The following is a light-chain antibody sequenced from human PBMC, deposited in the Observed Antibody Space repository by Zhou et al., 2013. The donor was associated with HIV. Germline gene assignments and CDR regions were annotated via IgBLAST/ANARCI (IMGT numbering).Light chain of an antibody. CDR1: QSLTTS. CDR2: DAS. V-gene: IGKV3-11*01. Sequence: EIVSTQSPATLSLSPGERATLSCRANQSLTTSLAWYQQKPGLAPRLLIYDASNRATDIPVRFSGGASGADFTFTISSLEPEDFAVYYCQQCTNWPLMCSFGQGTKVEIK. CDR3: QQCTNWPLMCS. J-gene: IGKJ2*04.